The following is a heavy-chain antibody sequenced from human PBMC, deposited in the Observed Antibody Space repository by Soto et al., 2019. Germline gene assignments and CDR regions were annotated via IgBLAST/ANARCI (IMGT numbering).Heavy chain of an antibody. CDR3: ARVSRAAAGNYYYYGMDV. CDR1: GGCISSYY. J-gene: IGHJ6*02. D-gene: IGHD6-13*01. Sequence: SETLSLTCTVSGGCISSYYWSWIRQPPGKGLEWIGYIYYSGSTNYNPSLKSRVTISVDTSKNQFSLKLSSVTAADTAVYYCARVSRAAAGNYYYYGMDVWGQGSTVTVSS. CDR2: IYYSGST. V-gene: IGHV4-59*01.